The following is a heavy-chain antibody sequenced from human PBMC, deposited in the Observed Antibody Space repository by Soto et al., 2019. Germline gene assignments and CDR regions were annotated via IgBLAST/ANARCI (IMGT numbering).Heavy chain of an antibody. CDR3: VKGGRTTVTDFDY. CDR1: GISFSSNA. Sequence: PGGSLRLSCSASGISFSSNAMHWVRQAPGKGLEYVSAITYNGGSTYYADSVKGRFTISRDNSKNTLYLQMTTLRPEDTAVYYCVKGGRTTVTDFDYWGQGTLVTVSS. V-gene: IGHV3-64D*06. J-gene: IGHJ4*02. D-gene: IGHD4-4*01. CDR2: ITYNGGST.